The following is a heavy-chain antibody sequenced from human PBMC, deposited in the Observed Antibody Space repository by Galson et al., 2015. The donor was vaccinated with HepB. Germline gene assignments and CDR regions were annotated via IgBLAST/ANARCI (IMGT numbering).Heavy chain of an antibody. CDR3: ATSLSGGWLDDPFDM. J-gene: IGHJ3*02. CDR2: VYYTGST. CDR1: GGSFSTYY. Sequence: ETLSLTCTVSGGSFSTYYWSWIRQPPGKGLEWIGYVYYTGSTNYNPSLESRVTISVDTSKKHFSLELNSVTAADTAVYHCATSLSGGWLDDPFDMWGQGTMVTVSS. V-gene: IGHV4-59*08. D-gene: IGHD6-19*01.